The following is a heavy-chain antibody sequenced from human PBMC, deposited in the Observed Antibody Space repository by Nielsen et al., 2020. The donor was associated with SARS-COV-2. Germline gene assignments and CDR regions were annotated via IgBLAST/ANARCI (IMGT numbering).Heavy chain of an antibody. J-gene: IGHJ4*02. V-gene: IGHV3-7*01. CDR2: IKQDGSEK. Sequence: WIRQPPGKGLEWVANIKQDGSEKYYVDSVKGRFTISRDNAKNSLYLQMNSLRAEDTAVYYCARDFEGYNYGFDYWGQGTLVTVSS. CDR3: ARDFEGYNYGFDY. D-gene: IGHD5-24*01.